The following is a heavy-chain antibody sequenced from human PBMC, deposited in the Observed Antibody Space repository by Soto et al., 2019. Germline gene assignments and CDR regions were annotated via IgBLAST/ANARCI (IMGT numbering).Heavy chain of an antibody. D-gene: IGHD4-17*01. V-gene: IGHV3-23*01. CDR2: ISGTGGNT. J-gene: IGHJ6*02. CDR3: ARQYGDYLSYYYYGMDV. CDR1: GFTFSSYA. Sequence: GGSLRLSCAASGFTFSSYAMSWVRQAPGKGLEGVSAISGTGGNTYYAGSVKGRFTISRENAKNSLYLQMNSLRAEDTAVYYCARQYGDYLSYYYYGMDVWGQGTTVTVSS.